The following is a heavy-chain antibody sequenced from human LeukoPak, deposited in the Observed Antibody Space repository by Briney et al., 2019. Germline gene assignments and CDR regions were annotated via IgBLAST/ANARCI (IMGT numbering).Heavy chain of an antibody. J-gene: IGHJ4*02. CDR1: GYTFTGYY. CDR3: ARVGSYSDY. D-gene: IGHD1-26*01. V-gene: IGHV1-18*04. CDR2: ISAYNGNT. Sequence: ASVKVSCKASGYTFTGYYMHWVRRAPGQGLEWMGWISAYNGNTIYAQKLQGRVTMTTDTFTNTASMELRSLRSDDTAVYYCARVGSYSDYWGQGTLVTVSS.